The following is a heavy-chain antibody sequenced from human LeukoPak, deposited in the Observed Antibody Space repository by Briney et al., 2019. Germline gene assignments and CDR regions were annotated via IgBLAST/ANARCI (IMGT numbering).Heavy chain of an antibody. J-gene: IGHJ4*02. D-gene: IGHD4-17*01. Sequence: SETLSLTCTVSGGSISSYYWRWIRQPPGKGLEWIGCIYYSGSTNYNPSLKSRVTISVDTSKNQFSLKLSSVTAADTAVYYCARRDGDYEGFDYWGQGTLVTVST. CDR2: IYYSGST. CDR3: ARRDGDYEGFDY. V-gene: IGHV4-59*08. CDR1: GGSISSYY.